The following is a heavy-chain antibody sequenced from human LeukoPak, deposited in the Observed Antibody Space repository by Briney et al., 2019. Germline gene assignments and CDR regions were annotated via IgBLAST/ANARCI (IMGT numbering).Heavy chain of an antibody. D-gene: IGHD4-11*01. V-gene: IGHV3-21*01. CDR1: GFTFSSYA. CDR2: ISSSSSYI. J-gene: IGHJ4*02. Sequence: GGSLRLSCAASGFTFSSYAMSWVRQAPGKGLEWVSSISSSSSYIYYADSVKGRFTISRDNAKNSLYLQMSSLRDEDTAVYYCASDVTTNFDFWGQGTLVTVSS. CDR3: ASDVTTNFDF.